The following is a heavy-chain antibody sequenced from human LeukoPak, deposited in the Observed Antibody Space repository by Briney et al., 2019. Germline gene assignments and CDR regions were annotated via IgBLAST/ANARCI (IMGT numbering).Heavy chain of an antibody. Sequence: SETLSLTCTVSGGSISSYYWSWIRQPPGKGLEWIGSIYHSGSTYYNPSLKSRVTISVDTSKNQFSLKLSPVTAADTAVYYCARDRQVIAARPVFDYWGQGTLVTVSS. CDR3: ARDRQVIAARPVFDY. D-gene: IGHD6-6*01. CDR2: IYHSGST. CDR1: GGSISSYY. J-gene: IGHJ4*02. V-gene: IGHV4-38-2*02.